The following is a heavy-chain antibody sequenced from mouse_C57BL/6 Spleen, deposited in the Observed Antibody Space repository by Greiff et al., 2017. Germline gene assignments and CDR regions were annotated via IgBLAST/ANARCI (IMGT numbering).Heavy chain of an antibody. Sequence: EVQVVESGGGLVQPGGSLSLSCAASGFTFTDYYMSWVRQPPGQALEWLGFIRNKANGYTTEYGASVKGRFTISRDNSQSILYLQMNALRAEDSATYYCTRFTTVVDDWGQGTTLTVSS. CDR3: TRFTTVVDD. V-gene: IGHV7-3*01. D-gene: IGHD1-1*01. J-gene: IGHJ2*01. CDR1: GFTFTDYY. CDR2: IRNKANGYTT.